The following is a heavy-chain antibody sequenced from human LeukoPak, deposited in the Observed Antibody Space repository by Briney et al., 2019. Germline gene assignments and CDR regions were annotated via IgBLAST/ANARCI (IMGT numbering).Heavy chain of an antibody. J-gene: IGHJ4*01. CDR2: ITISGGAT. CDR1: GFAFSNYP. V-gene: IGHV3-23*01. CDR3: AKSLVRWAFDY. Sequence: PGGSLRLSCAASGFAFSNYPMSWVRQAPGKGLEWVSAITISGGATYYTDSVRGRFTISRDNSKNTLYLQMNSLRAEDTALYFCAKSLVRWAFDYWGRGALVSVSS. D-gene: IGHD1-26*01.